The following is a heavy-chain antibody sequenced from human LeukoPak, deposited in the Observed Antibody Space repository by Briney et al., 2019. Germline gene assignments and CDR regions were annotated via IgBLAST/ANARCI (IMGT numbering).Heavy chain of an antibody. Sequence: GGSLRLSCAASGFTFDDYAMHWVRQAPGKGLEWVSGISWNSGSIGYADSVKGRFTISRDNAKNSLYLQMNSLRAEDMALYYCAKDSGGTAQGAFDIWGQGTMVTVSS. CDR3: AKDSGGTAQGAFDI. J-gene: IGHJ3*02. CDR1: GFTFDDYA. V-gene: IGHV3-9*03. D-gene: IGHD2-21*02. CDR2: ISWNSGSI.